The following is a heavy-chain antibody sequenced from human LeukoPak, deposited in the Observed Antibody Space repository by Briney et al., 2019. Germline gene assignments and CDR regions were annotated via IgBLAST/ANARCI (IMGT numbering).Heavy chain of an antibody. Sequence: PGGSLRLSCAASGFTFSSYSMNWVRQAPGKGLEWVSYISSSSSTIYYADSVKGRFTISRDNAKNSLYLQMNSLRAEDTAVYYCARLGCSSTSCYLDWFDPWGQGTLVTVSS. CDR2: ISSSSSTI. J-gene: IGHJ5*02. CDR3: ARLGCSSTSCYLDWFDP. V-gene: IGHV3-48*01. CDR1: GFTFSSYS. D-gene: IGHD2-2*01.